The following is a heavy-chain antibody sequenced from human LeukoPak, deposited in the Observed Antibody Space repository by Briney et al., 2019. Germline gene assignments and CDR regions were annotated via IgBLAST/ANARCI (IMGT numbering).Heavy chain of an antibody. CDR1: GFTFNSYA. D-gene: IGHD2-2*01. CDR3: AKDLRVIVVTYYMDV. V-gene: IGHV3-23*01. Sequence: GGSLRLSCAASGFTFNSYAMTWVHQAPGKGLEWVSSISGNGGSTYYTDSVKGRFTISRDNSKNTLYLQMNSLRAEDTAAYYCAKDLRVIVVTYYMDVWGKGTTVTVSS. J-gene: IGHJ6*03. CDR2: ISGNGGST.